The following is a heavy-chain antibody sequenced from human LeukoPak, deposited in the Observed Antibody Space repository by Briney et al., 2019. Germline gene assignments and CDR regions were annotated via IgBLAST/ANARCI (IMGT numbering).Heavy chain of an antibody. V-gene: IGHV3-30*03. CDR1: GFTFSSYG. D-gene: IGHD2-2*01. CDR2: ISYDGSNK. J-gene: IGHJ4*02. Sequence: GGSLRLSCAASGFTFSSYGMHWVRQAPGKGLEWVAVISYDGSNKYYADSVKGRFTISRDNSKNTLYLQMNSLRAEDTAVYYCARSVVPAYHFDYWGQGTLVTVSS. CDR3: ARSVVPAYHFDY.